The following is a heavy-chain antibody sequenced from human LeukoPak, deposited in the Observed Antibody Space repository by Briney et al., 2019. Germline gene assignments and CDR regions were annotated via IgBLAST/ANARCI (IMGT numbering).Heavy chain of an antibody. CDR2: ISAYNGNT. V-gene: IGHV1-18*01. CDR3: ARTTEGYAGGPGYSYYYYMDV. CDR1: GYTFASYG. D-gene: IGHD5-12*01. J-gene: IGHJ6*03. Sequence: ASVKVSCKASGYTFASYGISWVRQAPGQGPEWMGWISAYNGNTNYAQKLQGRVTMTTDTSTSTAYMELRSLRSDDTAVYYCARTTEGYAGGPGYSYYYYMDVWGKGTTVTISS.